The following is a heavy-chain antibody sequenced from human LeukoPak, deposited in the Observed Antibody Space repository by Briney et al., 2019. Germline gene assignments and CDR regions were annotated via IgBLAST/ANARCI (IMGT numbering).Heavy chain of an antibody. Sequence: SETLSLTCTVSGGSISSSSYYWGWIRQPPGRGLEWIESIYYSGSTYYNPSLKSRVTISVDTSKNQFSLKLSSVTTADTAVYYCASWGPTGYYDYWGQGTLVTVSS. V-gene: IGHV4-39*01. D-gene: IGHD3-9*01. CDR1: GGSISSSSYY. CDR2: IYYSGST. J-gene: IGHJ4*02. CDR3: ASWGPTGYYDY.